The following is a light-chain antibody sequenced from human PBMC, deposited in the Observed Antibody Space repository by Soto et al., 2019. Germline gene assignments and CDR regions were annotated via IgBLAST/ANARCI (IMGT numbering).Light chain of an antibody. CDR1: QSILDRSNSKNY. CDR3: HHFNTPPQT. Sequence: IVLTQSPDSLAVSLGERATISCKSSQSILDRSNSKNYLAWYQQKPGQPPKMLIYWASTRESGVPDRFSSSGSGPYFTLPISGLQCEDGAFSYRHHFNTPPQTFGQGTKGEL. J-gene: IGKJ1*01. V-gene: IGKV4-1*01. CDR2: WAS.